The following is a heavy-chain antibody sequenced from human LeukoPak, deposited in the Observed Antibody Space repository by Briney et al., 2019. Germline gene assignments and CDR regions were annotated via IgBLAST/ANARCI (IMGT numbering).Heavy chain of an antibody. J-gene: IGHJ4*02. V-gene: IGHV3-23*01. CDR2: ISGSGANT. CDR3: TKLDSISTD. D-gene: IGHD1-14*01. CDR1: GFTVSNNY. Sequence: PGGSLRLSCTVSGFTVSNNYMSWVRQAPGKGLEWVSSISGSGANTYYADSVKGRFTISRDNSKNTLYLHMNSLRAEDTAVYYCTKLDSISTDWGQGTLVTVST.